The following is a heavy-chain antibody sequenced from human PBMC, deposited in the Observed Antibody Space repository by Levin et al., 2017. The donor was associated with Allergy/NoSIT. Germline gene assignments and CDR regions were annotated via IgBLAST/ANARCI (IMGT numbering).Heavy chain of an antibody. J-gene: IGHJ4*02. V-gene: IGHV3-23*01. Sequence: GESLKISCAASGFTFSSYAMSWVRQAPGKGLEWVSAISGSGGSTYYADSVKGRFTISRDNSKNTLYLQMNSLRAEDTAVYYCAKDLGRLVVANFDYWGQGTLVTVSS. CDR1: GFTFSSYA. CDR3: AKDLGRLVVANFDY. CDR2: ISGSGGST. D-gene: IGHD2-21*01.